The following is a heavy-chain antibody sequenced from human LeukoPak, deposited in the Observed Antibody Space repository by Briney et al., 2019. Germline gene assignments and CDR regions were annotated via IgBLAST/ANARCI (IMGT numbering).Heavy chain of an antibody. V-gene: IGHV1-46*01. J-gene: IGHJ4*02. CDR3: ARDRSNSDY. CDR2: INPSGGNT. D-gene: IGHD4-4*01. CDR1: GYTFTNYY. Sequence: ASVKVSCKASGYTFTNYYIHWVRQAPGQGLEWMGIINPSGGNTNYAQKFQGRVTMTTDSSTSTAYMELRSLKSDDTAIYYCARDRSNSDYWGQGTLVTVSS.